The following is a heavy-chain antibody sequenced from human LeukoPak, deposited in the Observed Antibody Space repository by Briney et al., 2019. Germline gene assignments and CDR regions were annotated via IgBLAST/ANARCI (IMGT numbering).Heavy chain of an antibody. Sequence: PSQTLSLTCTVSGSSVSSDEYYWSWVRQHPGKGLEWIGYVYYSGSSYYIPSLESRVTMSVEVSENQFSLELRSVTAADTAVYYCARVKVLRFLEWFLDFWGQGALVTVSS. CDR2: VYYSGSS. V-gene: IGHV4-31*03. J-gene: IGHJ4*02. D-gene: IGHD3-3*01. CDR1: GSSVSSDEYY. CDR3: ARVKVLRFLEWFLDF.